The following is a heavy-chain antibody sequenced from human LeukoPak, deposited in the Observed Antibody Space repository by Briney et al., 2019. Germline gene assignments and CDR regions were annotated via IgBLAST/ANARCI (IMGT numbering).Heavy chain of an antibody. CDR2: INAGNGNT. J-gene: IGHJ4*02. CDR3: ARDYGDYLLNY. V-gene: IGHV1-3*01. CDR1: GYTFTSYY. Sequence: ASVTVSCKASGYTFTSYYMHWVRQAPGQRLEWMGWINAGNGNTKYSQKFQGRVTITRDTSASTAYMELSSLRSEDTAVYYCARDYGDYLLNYWGQGTLVTVSS. D-gene: IGHD4-17*01.